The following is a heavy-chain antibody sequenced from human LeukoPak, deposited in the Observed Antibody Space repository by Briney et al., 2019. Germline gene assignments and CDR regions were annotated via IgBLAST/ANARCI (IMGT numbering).Heavy chain of an antibody. CDR2: IYPADSDT. D-gene: IGHD6-6*01. J-gene: IGHJ4*02. CDR3: ARHPYSSSSFDY. CDR1: GYSFSTYW. V-gene: IGHV5-51*01. Sequence: GESLKISCKGSGYSFSTYWIGWVRQMPGKGPEWMGIIYPADSDTKYSPSFQGQVTISADKSISTAYLQWSSLKASDTAMYYCARHPYSSSSFDYWGQGTLVTVSS.